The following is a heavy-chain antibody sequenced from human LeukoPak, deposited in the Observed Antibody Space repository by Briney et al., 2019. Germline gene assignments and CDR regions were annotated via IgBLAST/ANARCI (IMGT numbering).Heavy chain of an antibody. CDR2: ISYDGSNK. CDR3: ARGALLRFLEWLLEAEYFQH. V-gene: IGHV3-30-3*01. D-gene: IGHD3-3*01. J-gene: IGHJ1*01. CDR1: GFTFSSYA. Sequence: GGSLRLSCAASGFTFSSYAMHWVRQAPGKGLEWVAVISYDGSNKYYADSVKGRFTISRDNSKNTLYLQMNSLRAEDTAVYYCARGALLRFLEWLLEAEYFQHWGQGTLVTVSS.